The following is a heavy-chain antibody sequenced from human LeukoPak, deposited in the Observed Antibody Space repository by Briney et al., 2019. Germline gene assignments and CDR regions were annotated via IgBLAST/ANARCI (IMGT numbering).Heavy chain of an antibody. CDR1: GFTFSSYA. V-gene: IGHV3-23*01. CDR2: ISGSGGST. CDR3: AKAHSGSFYSGIH. J-gene: IGHJ4*02. Sequence: GGSLRLSCAASGFTFSSYAMSWVRQAPGKGLEWVSAISGSGGSTYYADSVKGRFTISRDNSKNTLYLQVSSLRADDTAVYYCAKAHSGSFYSGIHWGQGTLVTVSS. D-gene: IGHD1-26*01.